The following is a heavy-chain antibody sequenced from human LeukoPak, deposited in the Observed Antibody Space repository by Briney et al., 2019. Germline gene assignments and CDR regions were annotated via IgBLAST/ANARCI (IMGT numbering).Heavy chain of an antibody. V-gene: IGHV4-39*01. Sequence: SETLSLTCTVSGGSISSSSYYWGWIRQPPGKGLEWIGSIYYSGSTYYNPSLRSRATMSIDTSKSQLSLRLSSVTAADTAISYCARLYNGKRPPDYWGQGILVTVSP. J-gene: IGHJ4*02. CDR3: ARLYNGKRPPDY. CDR1: GGSISSSSYY. CDR2: IYYSGST. D-gene: IGHD1-14*01.